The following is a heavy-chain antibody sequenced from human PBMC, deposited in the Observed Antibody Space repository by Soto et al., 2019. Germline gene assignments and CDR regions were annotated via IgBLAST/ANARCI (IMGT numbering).Heavy chain of an antibody. CDR3: ARGGYCSGGSCYYHYWYFDL. Sequence: QVQLQQWGAGLLKPSETLSLTCAVYGGSFSGYYWSWIRQPPGKGLEWIGEINHSGSTNYNPSLKSRVTISVDTSKNQFSLKLSSVTAADKAVYYCARGGYCSGGSCYYHYWYFDLWGRGTLVTVSS. D-gene: IGHD2-15*01. V-gene: IGHV4-34*01. CDR1: GGSFSGYY. CDR2: INHSGST. J-gene: IGHJ2*01.